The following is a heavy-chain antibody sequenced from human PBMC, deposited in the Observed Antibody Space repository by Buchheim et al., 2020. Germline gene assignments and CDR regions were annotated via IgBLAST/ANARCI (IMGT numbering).Heavy chain of an antibody. CDR1: GFSFSTYD. V-gene: IGHV3-30*18. J-gene: IGHJ6*02. Sequence: QVQLVESGGGVVQPGRSLRLSCAASGFSFSTYDMPWVRQAPGKGLEWVALISYDGSDKYYVDYVKGRFAISRDNSKNTLYLQMNSLRAEDTAVYYCAKMYGNNYADDGMDVWGQGT. CDR3: AKMYGNNYADDGMDV. D-gene: IGHD4-11*01. CDR2: ISYDGSDK.